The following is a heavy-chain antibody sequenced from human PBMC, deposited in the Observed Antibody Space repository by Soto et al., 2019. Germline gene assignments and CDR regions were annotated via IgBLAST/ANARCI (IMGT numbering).Heavy chain of an antibody. CDR1: GGSFSGDY. CDR3: ARVLIPAAMGAWFDP. Sequence: SETLSLTCGVYGGSFSGDYWSWIRQPPGKGLGWIGEINHSGSTNYNPSLKSPVTISVXXXXXXFXLXLXXXTAADTAVYYCARVLIPAAMGAWFDPWGQGTLVT. J-gene: IGHJ5*02. V-gene: IGHV4-34*01. D-gene: IGHD2-2*01. CDR2: INHSGST.